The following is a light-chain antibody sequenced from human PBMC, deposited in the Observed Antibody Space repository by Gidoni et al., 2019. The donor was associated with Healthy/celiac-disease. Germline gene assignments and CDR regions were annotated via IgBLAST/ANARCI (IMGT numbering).Light chain of an antibody. J-gene: IGLJ1*01. CDR2: YDS. V-gene: IGLV3-21*04. CDR1: NIGSTS. Sequence: SYVLTQPPSVSVAPGKTARLTCGGHNIGSTSVHWYQQKPGQATVLVIYYDSDRPSGIPERFSGSNSGNTATLTISRVEAGDEADYYCQVWDSSSDHPYVFGTGTKVTVL. CDR3: QVWDSSSDHPYV.